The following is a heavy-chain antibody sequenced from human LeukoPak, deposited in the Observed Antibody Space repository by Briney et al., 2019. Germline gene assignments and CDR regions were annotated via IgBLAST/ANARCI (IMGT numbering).Heavy chain of an antibody. Sequence: GGSLRLSCAASGFTFSAFAMTWVRQAPGKGLEWVSTITSDGDNTYSADSVKGRITFSRDNSKNTLSLQLRSLRAEDTAVYYCAKDPSYTSGSSDYWGQGTLVTVSS. J-gene: IGHJ4*02. V-gene: IGHV3-23*01. D-gene: IGHD6-19*01. CDR2: ITSDGDNT. CDR1: GFTFSAFA. CDR3: AKDPSYTSGSSDY.